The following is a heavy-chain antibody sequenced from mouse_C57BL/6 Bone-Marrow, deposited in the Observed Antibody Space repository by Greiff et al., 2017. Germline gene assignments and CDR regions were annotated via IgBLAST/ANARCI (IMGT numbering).Heavy chain of an antibody. CDR3: ARFPLIYYGNHGGNYFGY. D-gene: IGHD2-1*01. Sequence: EVMLVESGGGLVQPGGSLSLSCAASGFTFTDYYMSWVRQPPGKALEWLGFIRNKANGYTKEYSASVKGRFTISRDNSQSILYLQMNALRAEDSATYCCARFPLIYYGNHGGNYFGYWGQGTTLTVSA. J-gene: IGHJ2*01. CDR1: GFTFTDYY. V-gene: IGHV7-3*01. CDR2: IRNKANGYTK.